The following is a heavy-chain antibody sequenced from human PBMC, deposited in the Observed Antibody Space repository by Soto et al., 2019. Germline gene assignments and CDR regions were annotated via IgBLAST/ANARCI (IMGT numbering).Heavy chain of an antibody. V-gene: IGHV3-23*01. CDR2: ISYTGGST. Sequence: PXDCLSLTCAMSAVPSLDHLIDWVRQAPGKGLEWVSGISYTGGSTFYLDSVKGRFTISRDHSKNMVYLQMNDLRAEDTALYYCARGTHHYSGSHEFDYRGRGTLVTVSS. D-gene: IGHD1-26*01. J-gene: IGHJ4*02. CDR1: AVPSLDHL. CDR3: ARGTHHYSGSHEFDY.